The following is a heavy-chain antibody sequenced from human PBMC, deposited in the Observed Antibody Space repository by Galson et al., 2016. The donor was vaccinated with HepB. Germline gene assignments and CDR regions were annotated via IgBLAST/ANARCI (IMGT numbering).Heavy chain of an antibody. CDR1: GYPYISYG. D-gene: IGHD3-3*01. J-gene: IGHJ5*02. V-gene: IGHV1-18*01. CDR2: MSASNGNT. Sequence: PVQVSCKASGYPYISYGIHWVRQAPGQGLEWMGWMSASNGNTAYAQKFHGRITMTTDTSTNTAYMALGSLIADDTAMYYCASASFGVSNPWGQGTLVTVSS. CDR3: ASASFGVSNP.